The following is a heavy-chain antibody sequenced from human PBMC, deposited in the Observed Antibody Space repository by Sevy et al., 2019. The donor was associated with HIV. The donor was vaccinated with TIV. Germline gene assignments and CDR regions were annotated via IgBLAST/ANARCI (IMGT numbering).Heavy chain of an antibody. CDR2: INHAGDT. D-gene: IGHD3-3*01. J-gene: IGHJ4*01. CDR3: ARAPTYFDYWSASGGPDFDH. Sequence: SETLSLTCAVYGGSFSGYFWNWIRQSPGGGLEWIGEINHAGDTNYNPTFKGRVTILRYTAKNQFSLNLTSFTAADTATYFCARAPTYFDYWSASGGPDFDHWGHGKVVTVSS. V-gene: IGHV4-34*01. CDR1: GGSFSGYF.